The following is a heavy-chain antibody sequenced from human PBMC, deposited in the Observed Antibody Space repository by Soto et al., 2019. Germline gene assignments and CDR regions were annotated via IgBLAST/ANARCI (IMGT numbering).Heavy chain of an antibody. J-gene: IGHJ4*02. Sequence: QPGGSLRLSCAASGFTFSNHGMTWVRQAPGKGLEWVSFVSGSGVRIYYADSVMGRFTISRDNSKNTLFLQMNSLRAEDTAVYYCARSAAKYCGGGTCYSDYWGQGTLVTVSS. CDR2: VSGSGVRI. CDR3: ARSAAKYCGGGTCYSDY. CDR1: GFTFSNHG. V-gene: IGHV3-23*01. D-gene: IGHD2-15*01.